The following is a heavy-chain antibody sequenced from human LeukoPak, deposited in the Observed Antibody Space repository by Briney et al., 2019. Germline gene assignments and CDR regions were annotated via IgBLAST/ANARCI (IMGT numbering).Heavy chain of an antibody. CDR2: LHSDGNT. J-gene: IGHJ4*02. V-gene: IGHV3-53*01. CDR1: GFTVITND. CDR3: ARGVEPLAANTLAY. Sequence: PGGSLRLSCAASGFTVITNDMTWVRQAPGKGLEWVSVLHSDGNTKYADSMQGRFTISRDNSKNTLYLEMNSLSPDDTAVYYCARGVEPLAANTLAYWGQGTLVTVSS. D-gene: IGHD1-14*01.